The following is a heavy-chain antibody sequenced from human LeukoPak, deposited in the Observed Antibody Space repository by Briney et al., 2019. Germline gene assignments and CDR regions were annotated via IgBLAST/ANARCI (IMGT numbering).Heavy chain of an antibody. V-gene: IGHV3-66*01. CDR3: ARGGYSGSGNYFDY. CDR1: GFTVSSNY. Sequence: TGGSLRLSCAASGFTVSSNYMSWVRQAPGKGLEWVSVIYTGGSTYYADSVKGRFTISGDNSKNTLYLQMNSLRAEDTAVYYCARGGYSGSGNYFDYWGQGTLVTVSS. D-gene: IGHD3-10*01. CDR2: IYTGGST. J-gene: IGHJ4*02.